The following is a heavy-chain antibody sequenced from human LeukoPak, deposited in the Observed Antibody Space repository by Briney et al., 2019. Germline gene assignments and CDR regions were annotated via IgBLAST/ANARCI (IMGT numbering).Heavy chain of an antibody. D-gene: IGHD4-23*01. CDR3: ARVNDYGGNDY. J-gene: IGHJ4*02. Sequence: ASVKVSCKASGYTFTGYYMHWVRQAPGQGLEWMGWINPNSGGTNYARKFQGRVTMTRDTSISTAYMELSRLRSDDTAVYYCARVNDYGGNDYWGQGTLVTVSS. CDR1: GYTFTGYY. CDR2: INPNSGGT. V-gene: IGHV1-2*02.